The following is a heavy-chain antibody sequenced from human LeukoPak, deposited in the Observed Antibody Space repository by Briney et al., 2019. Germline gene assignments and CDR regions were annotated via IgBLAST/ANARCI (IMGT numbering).Heavy chain of an antibody. J-gene: IGHJ6*02. CDR2: IYYSGST. Sequence: SETLSLTCTVSGGSISNNYWSWFRQPPGKGLEWIGYIYYSGSTNYNPSLKSRVTISVDTSKNQFSLKLSSVTAADTAVYYCARMYSSSWYGPFGYYYGMDVWGQGTTVTVSS. V-gene: IGHV4-59*01. CDR3: ARMYSSSWYGPFGYYYGMDV. CDR1: GGSISNNY. D-gene: IGHD6-13*01.